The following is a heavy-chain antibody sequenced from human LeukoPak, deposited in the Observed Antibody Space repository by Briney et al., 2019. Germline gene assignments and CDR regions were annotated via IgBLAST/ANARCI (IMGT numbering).Heavy chain of an antibody. Sequence: GGSLRLSCAASGFTFSSYAMSWVRQAPGKGLEWVSIIYIDGTTHYADSVKGRFTISRDSSKNTLYLQMNSLRAEDTAVYYCARDRPISWFGKLLSHGMDVWGQGTTVTVSS. CDR2: IYIDGTT. V-gene: IGHV3-53*01. J-gene: IGHJ6*02. CDR3: ARDRPISWFGKLLSHGMDV. D-gene: IGHD3-10*01. CDR1: GFTFSSYA.